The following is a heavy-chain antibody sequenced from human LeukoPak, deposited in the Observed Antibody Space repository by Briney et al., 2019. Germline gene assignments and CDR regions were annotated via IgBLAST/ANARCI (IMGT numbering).Heavy chain of an antibody. CDR1: GGSISSYY. D-gene: IGHD5-24*01. J-gene: IGHJ6*03. CDR3: ARGRDGYNLVIYYYYYMDV. CDR2: IYYSGST. V-gene: IGHV4-59*01. Sequence: KPSETLSLTCTVSGGSISSYYWSWIRQPPGKGLEWIGYIYYSGSTNYNPSLKSRVTISVDTSKNQFSLKLSSVTAADTAVYYCARGRDGYNLVIYYYYYMDVWGKGTTVTVSS.